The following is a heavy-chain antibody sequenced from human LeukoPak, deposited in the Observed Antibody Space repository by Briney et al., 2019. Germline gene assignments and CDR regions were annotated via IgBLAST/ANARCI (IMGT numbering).Heavy chain of an antibody. CDR1: GFTFSSYW. V-gene: IGHV3-7*01. D-gene: IGHD6-13*01. CDR3: AKDEYSSSWSPFPFLTDY. J-gene: IGHJ4*02. CDR2: IKQDGSEK. Sequence: GGSLRLSCAASGFTFSSYWMSWVRQAPGKGLEWVANIKQDGSEKYYVDSVKGRFTISRDNAKNSLYLQMNSLRAEDTAVYYCAKDEYSSSWSPFPFLTDYWGQGTLVTVSS.